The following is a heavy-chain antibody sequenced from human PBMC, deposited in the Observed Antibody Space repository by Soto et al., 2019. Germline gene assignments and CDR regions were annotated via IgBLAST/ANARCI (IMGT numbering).Heavy chain of an antibody. CDR3: ARGPYYYDSSGYSWFDP. V-gene: IGHV1-8*01. CDR2: MNPNSGNT. CDR1: GYTFTSYD. D-gene: IGHD3-22*01. J-gene: IGHJ5*02. Sequence: QVQLVQSGAEVKKPGASVKVSCKASGYTFTSYDINWVRQATGQGLEWMGWMNPNSGNTGYAQKFQGRVTMTRNTSISTAYMELRSLRSEDTAVYYCARGPYYYDSSGYSWFDPWGQGTLVTVSS.